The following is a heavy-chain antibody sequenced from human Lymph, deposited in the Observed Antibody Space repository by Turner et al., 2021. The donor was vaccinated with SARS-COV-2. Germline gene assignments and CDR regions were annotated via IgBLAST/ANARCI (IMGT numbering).Heavy chain of an antibody. CDR3: AKEGLSGRRLQFVPYFAY. Sequence: EVQLVESGGGVVQPGGSLRLSCAASGFTFDDYAMHWVRHAPGKGLEWVSLISGDGGSTYYADSVKGRFTISRDDSKNSLYLQINSLRTEDTALYYCAKEGLSGRRLQFVPYFAYWGQGTLVSVSS. CDR2: ISGDGGST. J-gene: IGHJ4*02. V-gene: IGHV3-43*02. D-gene: IGHD5-12*01. CDR1: GFTFDDYA.